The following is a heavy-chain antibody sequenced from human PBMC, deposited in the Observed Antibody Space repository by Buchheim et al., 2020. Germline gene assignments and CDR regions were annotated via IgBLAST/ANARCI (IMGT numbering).Heavy chain of an antibody. CDR2: ISGSGGSS. Sequence: EVQLLESGGGLVQPGGSLRLSCAASGFTFSSYAMSWVRQAPGKGLEWVSAISGSGGSSYSADSVKGRFTISRDNSKNTLYLQMNSLRVEDTALYYCAKDGGSDSYYYYYGMDVWGQGTT. J-gene: IGHJ6*02. CDR3: AKDGGSDSYYYYYGMDV. D-gene: IGHD5-12*01. CDR1: GFTFSSYA. V-gene: IGHV3-23*01.